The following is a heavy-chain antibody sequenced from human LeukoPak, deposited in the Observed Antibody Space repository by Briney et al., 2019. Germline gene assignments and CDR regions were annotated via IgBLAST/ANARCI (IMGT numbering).Heavy chain of an antibody. CDR3: ARNYYDSSGSRFDY. CDR2: ISYDGSNK. J-gene: IGHJ4*02. CDR1: GFTFSSYA. D-gene: IGHD3-22*01. V-gene: IGHV3-30-3*01. Sequence: GGSLRLSCAASGFTFSSYAMHWVRQAPGKGLEWVAVISYDGSNKYYADSVKGRFTISRDNSKNTLYLQMNSLRAEDTAVYYCARNYYDSSGSRFDYWGQGTLVTASS.